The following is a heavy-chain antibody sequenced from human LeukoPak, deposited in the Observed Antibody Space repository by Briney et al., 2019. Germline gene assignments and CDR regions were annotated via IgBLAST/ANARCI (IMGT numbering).Heavy chain of an antibody. CDR1: GGSINNYY. CDR3: ARDAYYYDDSGYYINDY. CDR2: IYTSGST. Sequence: PSETLSLTCTVSGGSINNYYWSWIRQPAGKGLEWIGRIYTSGSTYYNPSLMSQVTMSVDTSKNQFSRKLSSVTAADTAVYYCARDAYYYDDSGYYINDYWGQGTLVTVSS. D-gene: IGHD3-22*01. J-gene: IGHJ4*02. V-gene: IGHV4-4*07.